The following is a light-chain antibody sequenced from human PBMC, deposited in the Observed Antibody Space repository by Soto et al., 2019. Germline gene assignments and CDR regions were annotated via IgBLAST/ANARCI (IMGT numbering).Light chain of an antibody. V-gene: IGKV3-11*01. CDR3: QQRHMLPIT. Sequence: EVVLTQSPVTLSLSPGGRATLSCRASQSFRGLLAWYQQKPGQAPRLLIYDAFNRATGIPPRFSGSGSGTDFTLTISSLEPEDSAVYYCQQRHMLPITFGQGTRLEI. CDR2: DAF. J-gene: IGKJ5*01. CDR1: QSFRGL.